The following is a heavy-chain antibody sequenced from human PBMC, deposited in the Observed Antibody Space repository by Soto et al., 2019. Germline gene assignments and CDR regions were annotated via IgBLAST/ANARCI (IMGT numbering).Heavy chain of an antibody. J-gene: IGHJ6*02. CDR2: IIPILDVS. V-gene: IGHV1-69*02. D-gene: IGHD3-10*01. CDR3: AQMWFGELWHGMDV. CDR1: GGDFNSYT. Sequence: QLQLVQSGAEVKKPGSSVKVSCKASGGDFNSYTLGWVRQAPGQGPEWMGTIIPILDVSKNAQKFQGRVTITADKSTATVYMELRSLKSEDTAIYYCAQMWFGELWHGMDVWGQGTTVTVSS.